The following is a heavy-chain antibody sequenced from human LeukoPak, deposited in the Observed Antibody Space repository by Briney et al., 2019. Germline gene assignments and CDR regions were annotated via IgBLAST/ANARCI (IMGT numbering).Heavy chain of an antibody. CDR1: GFTFSSYN. V-gene: IGHV3-21*01. CDR2: ITSGSSYI. CDR3: ALTWQRQRGVTFDY. Sequence: PGGSLRLSCAASGFTFSSYNMNWVRQAPGKGLEWVSSITSGSSYIYYADSVKGRFTISRDNAKNSLYLQMNSLRAEDTAVDYLALTWQRQRGVTFDYWGQGTLVTVSS. J-gene: IGHJ4*02. D-gene: IGHD5-12*01.